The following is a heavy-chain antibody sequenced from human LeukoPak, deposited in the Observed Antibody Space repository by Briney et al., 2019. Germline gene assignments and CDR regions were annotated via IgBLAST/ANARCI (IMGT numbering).Heavy chain of an antibody. D-gene: IGHD2/OR15-2a*01. Sequence: PGGSLRLSCAASGFTFSSYWMSWVRQAPGKGLEGVANIKQDGSEKYYVDSVKGRFTISRDNAKNSLYLQMNSLRAEDTAVYYCARKEAGTLIYDYYFDYWGQGTLVTVSS. J-gene: IGHJ4*02. CDR2: IKQDGSEK. CDR1: GFTFSSYW. V-gene: IGHV3-7*01. CDR3: ARKEAGTLIYDYYFDY.